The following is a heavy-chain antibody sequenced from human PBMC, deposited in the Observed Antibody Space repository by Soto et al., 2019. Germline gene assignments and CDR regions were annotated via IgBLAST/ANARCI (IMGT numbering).Heavy chain of an antibody. V-gene: IGHV3-9*01. CDR2: ISWNSGSI. CDR1: GFTFDDYA. CDR3: AKARVTMIVVGIFDY. D-gene: IGHD3-22*01. J-gene: IGHJ4*02. Sequence: PGGSLRLSCAASGFTFDDYAMHWVRRAPGKGLEWVSGISWNSGSIGYADSVKGRFTISRDNAKNSLYLQMNSLRAEDTALYYCAKARVTMIVVGIFDYWGQGTLVTVSS.